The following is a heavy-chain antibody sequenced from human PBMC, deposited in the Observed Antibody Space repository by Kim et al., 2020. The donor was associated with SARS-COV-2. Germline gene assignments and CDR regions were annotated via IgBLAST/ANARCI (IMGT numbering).Heavy chain of an antibody. Sequence: GGSLRLSCAASGFTFSSFWMSWVRQAPGKGLEWVANIKQDGSEKYYVDSVKGRFTISRDNATNSLYLQMNSLRAEDTAVYYCARGNDYRNYGMDVWGQGTTVTVSS. J-gene: IGHJ6*02. CDR3: ARGNDYRNYGMDV. V-gene: IGHV3-7*01. D-gene: IGHD4-4*01. CDR1: GFTFSSFW. CDR2: IKQDGSEK.